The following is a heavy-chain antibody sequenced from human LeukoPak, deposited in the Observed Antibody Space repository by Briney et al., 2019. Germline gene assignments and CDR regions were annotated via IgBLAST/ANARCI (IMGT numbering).Heavy chain of an antibody. J-gene: IGHJ4*02. Sequence: SETLSLTCTVSGGSISSYYWSWIRQPPGKGLEWIGYIYYSGSTNYNPSLKSRVTISVDTSKNQFSLKLSSATAADTAVYYCARRRFGELFDYWGQGTLVTVSS. CDR1: GGSISSYY. CDR2: IYYSGST. D-gene: IGHD3-10*01. CDR3: ARRRFGELFDY. V-gene: IGHV4-59*01.